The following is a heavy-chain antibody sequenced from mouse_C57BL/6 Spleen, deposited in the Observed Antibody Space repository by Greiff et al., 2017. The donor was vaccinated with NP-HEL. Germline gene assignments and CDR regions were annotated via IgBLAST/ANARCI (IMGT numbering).Heavy chain of an antibody. V-gene: IGHV5-17*01. J-gene: IGHJ3*01. Sequence: EVKLMESGGGLVKPGGSLKLSCAASGFTFSDYGMHWVRQAPEKGLEWVAYISSGSSTIYYADTVKGRFTISRDNAKNTLFLQMTSLRSEDTAMYYCARAYYYGSGTYWGQGTLVTVSA. CDR3: ARAYYYGSGTY. CDR1: GFTFSDYG. CDR2: ISSGSSTI. D-gene: IGHD1-1*01.